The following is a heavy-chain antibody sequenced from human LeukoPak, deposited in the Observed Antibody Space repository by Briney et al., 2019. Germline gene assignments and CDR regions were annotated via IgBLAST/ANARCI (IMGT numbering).Heavy chain of an antibody. V-gene: IGHV4-38-2*02. CDR2: IYHSGST. J-gene: IGHJ4*02. CDR1: GYSISSGYY. Sequence: KPSETLSLTCTVSGYSISSGYYWGWIRQPPGKGLEWIGSIYHSGSTYYNPSLKSRVTISVDTSRNQFSLKLSSVTAADTAVYYCAREISGWYDYWGQGTLVTVSS. D-gene: IGHD6-19*01. CDR3: AREISGWYDY.